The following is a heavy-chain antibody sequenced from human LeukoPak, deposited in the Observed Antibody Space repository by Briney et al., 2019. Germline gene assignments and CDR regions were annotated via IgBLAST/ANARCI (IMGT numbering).Heavy chain of an antibody. CDR1: GFTFSGYA. CDR3: AKDMLYYDSSGYYPSYFDY. J-gene: IGHJ4*02. V-gene: IGHV3-23*01. CDR2: ISGSGGST. D-gene: IGHD3-22*01. Sequence: GGSLRLSCAASGFTFSGYAMSWVRQAPGKGLEWVSAISGSGGSTYYADSVKGRFTISRDNSKNTLYLQMNSLRAEDAAVYYCAKDMLYYDSSGYYPSYFDYWGQGTLVTVSS.